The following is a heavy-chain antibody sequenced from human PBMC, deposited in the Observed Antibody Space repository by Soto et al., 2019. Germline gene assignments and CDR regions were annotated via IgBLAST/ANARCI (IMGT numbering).Heavy chain of an antibody. V-gene: IGHV4-34*01. CDR2: INHSGST. J-gene: IGHJ5*02. CDR1: GGSFSGYY. Sequence: SETLSLTSAVYGGSFSGYYWSWIHQPPGKGLEWIGEINHSGSTNYNPSLKSRVTISVDTSKNQFSLKLSSVTAADTAVYYCAIVPRGYYDVSGYCFNPWGRGTQVTVSS. D-gene: IGHD3-22*01. CDR3: AIVPRGYYDVSGYCFNP.